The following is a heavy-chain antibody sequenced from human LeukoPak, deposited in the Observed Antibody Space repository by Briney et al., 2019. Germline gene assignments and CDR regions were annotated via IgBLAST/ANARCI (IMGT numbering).Heavy chain of an antibody. J-gene: IGHJ5*02. D-gene: IGHD6-19*01. CDR1: GGSIGNNRYY. V-gene: IGHV4-39*01. CDR3: ARLPGIAVGNWFDP. CDR2: IYYSGDT. Sequence: SETLSLTCTVSGGSIGNNRYYWGWIRQPPGKGLEWIGNIYYSGDTSYNPSLKSRVTMSVNTPKNQFSLKLSSVTAADTAVYYCARLPGIAVGNWFDPWGQGTLVTVSS.